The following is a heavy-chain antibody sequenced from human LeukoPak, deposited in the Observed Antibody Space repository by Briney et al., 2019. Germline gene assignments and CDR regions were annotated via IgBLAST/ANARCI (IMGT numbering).Heavy chain of an antibody. V-gene: IGHV4-61*02. CDR3: ATTYYDILTGYARKTIFDY. CDR1: GGSISSGSYY. J-gene: IGHJ4*02. D-gene: IGHD3-9*01. CDR2: IYTSGST. Sequence: NPSQTLSVTCTVSGGSISSGSYYWSWIRQPAGKGLEWIGRIYTSGSTNYNPSLKSRVTISVDTSKNQFSLKLSSVTAADTAVYYCATTYYDILTGYARKTIFDYWGQGTLVTVSS.